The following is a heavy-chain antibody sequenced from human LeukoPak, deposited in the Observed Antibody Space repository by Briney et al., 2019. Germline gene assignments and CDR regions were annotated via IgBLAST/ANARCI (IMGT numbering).Heavy chain of an antibody. CDR2: IYYSGST. J-gene: IGHJ4*02. Sequence: SETLSLTCTVSGGSISSSSYYWGWIRQPPGKGLEWIGSIYYSGSTYYNPSLKSRVTISVDTSKNQFSLKLSSVTAADTAVYYCAGAAAGNLDPYPIPEGHWGQGTLVTVSS. V-gene: IGHV4-39*01. CDR1: GGSISSSSYY. D-gene: IGHD6-13*01. CDR3: AGAAAGNLDPYPIPEGH.